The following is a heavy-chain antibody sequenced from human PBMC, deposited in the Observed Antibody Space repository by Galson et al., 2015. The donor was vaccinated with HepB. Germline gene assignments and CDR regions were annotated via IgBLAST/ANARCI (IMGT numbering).Heavy chain of an antibody. Sequence: LSLTCTVSGGSISSYYWSWIRQPPGKGLEWIGYIYYSGSTNYNPSLKSRVTISVDTSKNQFSLKLSSVTAADTAVYYCARGRARGFDYWGQGTLVTVSS. CDR1: GGSISSYY. CDR3: ARGRARGFDY. V-gene: IGHV4-59*01. CDR2: IYYSGST. J-gene: IGHJ4*02.